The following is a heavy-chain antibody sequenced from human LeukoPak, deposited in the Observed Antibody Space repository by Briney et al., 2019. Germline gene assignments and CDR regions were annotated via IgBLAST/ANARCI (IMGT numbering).Heavy chain of an antibody. CDR2: IKEDGREK. CDR1: GFTFSSSW. V-gene: IGHV3-7*01. J-gene: IGHJ4*02. D-gene: IGHD3-10*01. Sequence: GGSLRLSCATSGFTFSSSWMSWVRQAPGKGLECVANIKEDGREKYYVDSVKGRFTISRDNAKNSLYLQMSSLRAEDTAVYYCARGGRPDSWGQGPLVTVSS. CDR3: ARGGRPDS.